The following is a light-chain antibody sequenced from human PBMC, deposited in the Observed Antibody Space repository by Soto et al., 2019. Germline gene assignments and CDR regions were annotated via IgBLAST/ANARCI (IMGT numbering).Light chain of an antibody. CDR1: QSVRNSY. J-gene: IGKJ3*01. V-gene: IGKV3-20*01. Sequence: EIVLTQSPGTLSLSPGERATLACRASQSVRNSYLAWYQQKPGQAPRLLIYGASTRATGIPDRFSGSGSGTDFTLTISRLEPEDFAGYYCQQYGSSPRFTFGPGTKVDIK. CDR2: GAS. CDR3: QQYGSSPRFT.